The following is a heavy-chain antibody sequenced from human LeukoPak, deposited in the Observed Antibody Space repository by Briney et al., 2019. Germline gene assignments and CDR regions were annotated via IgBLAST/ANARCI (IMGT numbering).Heavy chain of an antibody. D-gene: IGHD3-22*01. CDR3: AASPDYYDSSGYSYYFDY. J-gene: IGHJ4*02. CDR2: SVVGSGNT. V-gene: IGHV1-58*01. Sequence: SVKVSCKASGFTFTSSAVQWVRQARGQRLEWIGWSVVGSGNTNYAQKFQERVTITRDMSTSTAYMELSSLRSEDTAVYYCAASPDYYDSSGYSYYFDYWGQGTLVTVSS. CDR1: GFTFTSSA.